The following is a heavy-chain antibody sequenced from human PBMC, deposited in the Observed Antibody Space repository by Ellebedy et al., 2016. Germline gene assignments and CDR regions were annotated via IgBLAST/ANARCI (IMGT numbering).Heavy chain of an antibody. Sequence: SVKVSXXVSGGTVTSHPFSWVRQAPGRGLEWMGGIIAVLGSPRYAQNFQGRVTIIADESTNTVSMELTSLTFDDTAIYYCVRGGLTFFDYWGQGTLVTVSS. V-gene: IGHV1-69*13. D-gene: IGHD2-8*01. CDR1: GGTVTSHP. CDR3: VRGGLTFFDY. J-gene: IGHJ4*02. CDR2: IIAVLGSP.